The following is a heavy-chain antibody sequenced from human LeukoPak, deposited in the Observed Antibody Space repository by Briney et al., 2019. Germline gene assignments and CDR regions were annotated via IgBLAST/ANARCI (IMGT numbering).Heavy chain of an antibody. CDR2: INSDGSRT. D-gene: IGHD3-10*01. CDR3: ARKPLCYRGSGSHSADYGMDV. J-gene: IGHJ6*02. Sequence: GGSLRLSCAPSGLTFRNYWMHWVREAPGEGLGWVSRINSDGSRTTYAGSVKGRFAISRDNAKNTLYLQMNSLSAEDTAVYYCARKPLCYRGSGSHSADYGMDVWGQGTTVTVSS. CDR1: GLTFRNYW. V-gene: IGHV3-74*01.